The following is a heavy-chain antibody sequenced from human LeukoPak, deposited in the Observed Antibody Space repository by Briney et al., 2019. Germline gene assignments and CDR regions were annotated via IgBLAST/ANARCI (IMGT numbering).Heavy chain of an antibody. J-gene: IGHJ4*02. V-gene: IGHV3-23*01. D-gene: IGHD4-23*01. CDR1: GLSFINYA. CDR3: AKSRTVGTRDFDY. CDR2: INSGSAGST. Sequence: GGSLRLSCVASGLSFINYAMTWVRQAPGKGLEWVSSINSGSAGSTSYADPVRGRSTISRDNSKNTLYLQMNSLRAEDTAVYYCAKSRTVGTRDFDYWGQGTLVTVSS.